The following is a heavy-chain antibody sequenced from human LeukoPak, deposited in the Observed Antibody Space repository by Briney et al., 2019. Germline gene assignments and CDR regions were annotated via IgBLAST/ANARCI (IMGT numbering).Heavy chain of an antibody. D-gene: IGHD2-21*01. J-gene: IGHJ4*02. V-gene: IGHV1-69*05. CDR2: IIPIFGTA. Sequence: SVKVSCKASGGTFSSYAISWVRQAPGQGLEWMGGIIPIFGTANYAQKFQGRVTITTDESTSTAYMELSSLRSEDTAVYYCARNQQAYCGGDCYQYYFDYWGQGTLVTVYS. CDR1: GGTFSSYA. CDR3: ARNQQAYCGGDCYQYYFDY.